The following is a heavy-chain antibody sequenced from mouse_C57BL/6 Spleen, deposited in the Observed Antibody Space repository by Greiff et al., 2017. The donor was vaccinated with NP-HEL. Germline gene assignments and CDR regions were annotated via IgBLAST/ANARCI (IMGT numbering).Heavy chain of an antibody. D-gene: IGHD1-1*01. CDR3: HYYGSSLFDY. J-gene: IGHJ2*01. V-gene: IGHV1-82*01. CDR2: IYPGDGDT. CDR1: GYAFSSSW. Sequence: QVQLQQSGPELVKPGASVKISCKASGYAFSSSWMNWVKQRPGKGLEWIGRIYPGDGDTNYNGKFKGKATLTADKSSSTAYMQLSSLTSEDSAVYFCHYYGSSLFDYWGQGTTLTVSS.